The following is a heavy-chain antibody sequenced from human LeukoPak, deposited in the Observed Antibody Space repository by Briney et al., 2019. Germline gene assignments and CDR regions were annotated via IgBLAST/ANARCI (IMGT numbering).Heavy chain of an antibody. Sequence: PSETLSLTCAVYGGSFSGYYWSWIRQPPGKGLEWIGEINHSGSTNYNPSPKSRVTISVDTSKNQFSLKLSSVTAADTAVYYCARLYQQQLVLYSYYYYMDVGAKGPRSPSP. D-gene: IGHD6-13*01. CDR1: GGSFSGYY. CDR2: INHSGST. CDR3: ARLYQQQLVLYSYYYYMDV. J-gene: IGHJ6*03. V-gene: IGHV4-34*01.